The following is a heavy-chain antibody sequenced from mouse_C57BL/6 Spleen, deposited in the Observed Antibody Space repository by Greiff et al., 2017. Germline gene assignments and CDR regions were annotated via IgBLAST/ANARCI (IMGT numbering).Heavy chain of an antibody. Sequence: ELHLVESGGGLVKPGGSLKLSCAASGFTFSDYGMHWGRQAPETGLEWVAYISSGSSTIYYADTVKGRFTISRDNAKNTLFRQMTSLRSEDTAMYYCARDDYDEGWFAYWGQGTLVTVSA. CDR1: GFTFSDYG. V-gene: IGHV5-17*01. J-gene: IGHJ3*01. CDR2: ISSGSSTI. CDR3: ARDDYDEGWFAY. D-gene: IGHD2-4*01.